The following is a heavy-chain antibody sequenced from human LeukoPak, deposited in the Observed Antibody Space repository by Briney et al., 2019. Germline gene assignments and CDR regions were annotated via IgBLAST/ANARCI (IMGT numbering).Heavy chain of an antibody. CDR3: AKSGYTAGEFDP. CDR1: GGSISSYY. D-gene: IGHD6-13*01. Sequence: SETLSLTCTVSGGSISSYYWSWIRQPPGKGLEWIGYIYYSGSTNYNPSPKSRVTISVDTSKNQFSLKLSSVTAADTAVYYCAKSGYTAGEFDPWGQGTLVTVSS. CDR2: IYYSGST. J-gene: IGHJ5*02. V-gene: IGHV4-59*01.